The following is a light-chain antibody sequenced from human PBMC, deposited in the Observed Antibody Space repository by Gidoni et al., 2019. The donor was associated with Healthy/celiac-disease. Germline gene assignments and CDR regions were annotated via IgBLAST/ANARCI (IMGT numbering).Light chain of an antibody. Sequence: EIVLTQSPATLSLSPGARATLSCRASQSVSSYLAWYQQKPGQAPRLLIYDASNRATGIPARFSGSGSGTDFTLTISSLEPEDFAVYYCQQRSNWPPDTFGPXTKVDIK. CDR1: QSVSSY. V-gene: IGKV3-11*01. CDR3: QQRSNWPPDT. CDR2: DAS. J-gene: IGKJ3*01.